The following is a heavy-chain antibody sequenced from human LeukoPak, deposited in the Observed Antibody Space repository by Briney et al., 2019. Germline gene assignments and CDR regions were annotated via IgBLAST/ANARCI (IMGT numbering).Heavy chain of an antibody. D-gene: IGHD3-9*01. V-gene: IGHV1-2*02. CDR3: ARDRDRYDDILTGSTFDY. CDR2: INPNSGGT. CDR1: GYTFTGYY. J-gene: IGHJ4*02. Sequence: ASVKVSCKASGYTFTGYYMHWVRQDPGQGLEWMGWINPNSGGTNYAQKFQGRVTMTRDTSISTAYMELSRLRSDDTAVYYCARDRDRYDDILTGSTFDYWGQGTLVTVSS.